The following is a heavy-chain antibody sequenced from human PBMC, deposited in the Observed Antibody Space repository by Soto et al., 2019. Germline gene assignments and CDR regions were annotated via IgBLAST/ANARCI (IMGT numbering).Heavy chain of an antibody. J-gene: IGHJ6*02. V-gene: IGHV3-74*01. CDR3: ARVGNWNYAADYYYYGMDV. CDR1: GFTFSSYW. Sequence: GGSLRLSCAASGFTFSSYWMHWVRQAPGKGLVWVSRINSDGSSTSYADSVKGRFTISRDNAKNTLYLQMNSLRAEDTAVYYCARVGNWNYAADYYYYGMDVWGQGTTVTVSS. CDR2: INSDGSST. D-gene: IGHD1-7*01.